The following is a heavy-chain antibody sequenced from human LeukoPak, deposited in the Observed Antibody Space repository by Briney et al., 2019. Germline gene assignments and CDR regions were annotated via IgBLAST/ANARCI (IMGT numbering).Heavy chain of an antibody. CDR2: INAGNGNT. D-gene: IGHD6-13*01. Sequence: GASAKVSCKASGYTFTSYAMHWVRQAPGQRLEWMGWINAGNGNTKYSQKFQGRVTITRDTSASTAYMELSSLRSEDTAVYYCARRIAAAGTIDYWGQGTLVTVSS. CDR3: ARRIAAAGTIDY. J-gene: IGHJ4*02. V-gene: IGHV1-3*01. CDR1: GYTFTSYA.